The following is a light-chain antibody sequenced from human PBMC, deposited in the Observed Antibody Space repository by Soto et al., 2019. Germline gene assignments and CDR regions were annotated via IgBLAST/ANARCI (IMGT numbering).Light chain of an antibody. CDR1: SGSVSTSYY. Sequence: QTVVTQEPSFSVSPGGTVTLTCGLSSGSVSTSYYPGWYQQTPGQAPRTLIYNTNTRSSGVPDRFSGSIVGNKAALTITGAQADDESDYYCVLFMGSGISVFGGGTKLTVL. CDR2: NTN. V-gene: IGLV8-61*01. J-gene: IGLJ2*01. CDR3: VLFMGSGISV.